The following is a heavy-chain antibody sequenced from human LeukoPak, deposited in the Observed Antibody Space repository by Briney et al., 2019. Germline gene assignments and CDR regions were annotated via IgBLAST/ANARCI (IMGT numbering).Heavy chain of an antibody. CDR2: IHYSGTT. CDR3: ARDQYYYDSSGYYRLDY. V-gene: IGHV4-39*07. J-gene: IGHJ4*02. Sequence: SETLSLTCSVSGGSISSGSYFWVWIRQTPGEGLEWIGNIHYSGTTYYNPSLKSRVTIFVDTSKNQFSLKLSSVTAADTAVYYCARDQYYYDSSGYYRLDYWGQGTLVTVSS. D-gene: IGHD3-22*01. CDR1: GGSISSGSYF.